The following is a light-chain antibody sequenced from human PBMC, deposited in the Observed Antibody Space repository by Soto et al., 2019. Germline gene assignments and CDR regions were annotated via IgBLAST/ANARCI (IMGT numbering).Light chain of an antibody. CDR2: AAS. CDR3: QQSYTTLGT. V-gene: IGKV1-39*01. CDR1: QSISNY. J-gene: IGKJ1*01. Sequence: DIQMTQSPSSLSASVGDRVTITCRASQSISNYLNWYQQKPGKAPKVLIYAASTLQSGVPSRFSGSGSGTDFTLTISSLQPEDFATYYCQQSYTTLGTFGQGTKVEIK.